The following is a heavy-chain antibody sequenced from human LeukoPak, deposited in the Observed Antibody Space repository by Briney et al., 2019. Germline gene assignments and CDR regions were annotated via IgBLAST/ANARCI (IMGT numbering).Heavy chain of an antibody. Sequence: PGGSLRLSCAASGFTVSSNYMSWVRQAPGKGLEGVSVIYSGGSTYYSDSVKGRFTISRDNSKNTLYLQMNSLRAEDTAVYYCARALYRGSRSLGYWGQGTLVTVSS. D-gene: IGHD2-2*02. J-gene: IGHJ4*02. V-gene: IGHV3-66*01. CDR2: IYSGGST. CDR3: ARALYRGSRSLGY. CDR1: GFTVSSNY.